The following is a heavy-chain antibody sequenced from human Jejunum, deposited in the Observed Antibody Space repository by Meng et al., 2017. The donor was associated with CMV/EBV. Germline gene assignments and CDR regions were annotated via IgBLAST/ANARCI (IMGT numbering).Heavy chain of an antibody. J-gene: IGHJ4*02. CDR3: ARGTQGAYLDI. V-gene: IGHV1-46*01. CDR2: INPSRGIT. D-gene: IGHD3-16*01. CDR1: GYKFTDYY. Sequence: QVQLVQSGAEETKPGASRPVSCKASGYKFTDYYLHWVRQAPGQGLEGMGIINPSRGITNFAQKFRDRLTMTRDTSTTTVYMELSSLTSDDTAVYYRARGTQGAYLDIWGQGTLVTVSS.